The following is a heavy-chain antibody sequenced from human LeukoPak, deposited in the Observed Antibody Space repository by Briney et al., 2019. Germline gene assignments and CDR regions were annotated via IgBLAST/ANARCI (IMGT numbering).Heavy chain of an antibody. CDR1: GGSISSSSYY. CDR3: ARSGSGSYLFDY. V-gene: IGHV4-39*01. D-gene: IGHD3-10*01. Sequence: AETLFLTCTVSGGSISSSSYYWGWIRQPPGKGLEWIGSIYYSGSTYYNPSLKSRVTISVDTSKNQFSLKLSSVTAADTAVYYCARSGSGSYLFDYWGQGTLVTVSS. CDR2: IYYSGST. J-gene: IGHJ4*02.